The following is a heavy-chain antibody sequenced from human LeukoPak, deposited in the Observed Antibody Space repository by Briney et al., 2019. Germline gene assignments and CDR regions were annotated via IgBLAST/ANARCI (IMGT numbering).Heavy chain of an antibody. J-gene: IGHJ4*02. D-gene: IGHD3-3*01. V-gene: IGHV1-46*01. CDR2: INPSGGST. CDR1: GYTFTGYY. Sequence: ASVKVSCKASGYTFTGYYMHWVRQAPGQGLEWMGIINPSGGSTSYAQKFQGRVTMTTDTSTSTAYMELRSLRSDDTAVYYCARRGDSANFDYWGQGTLVTVSS. CDR3: ARRGDSANFDY.